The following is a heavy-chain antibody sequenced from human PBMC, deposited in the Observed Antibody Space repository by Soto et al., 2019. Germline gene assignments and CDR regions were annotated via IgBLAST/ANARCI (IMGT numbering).Heavy chain of an antibody. CDR2: IYSGGTT. CDR3: AREAVTSFDY. CDR1: GFTVSSNS. Sequence: GGSLRLSCEVSGFTVSSNSMTWVRQAPGKGLEWVSVIYSGGTTFYADAVKGRFSISRDSSRNTLYLQMNSLRAEDTAVYYCAREAVTSFDYWGQGTLVTVSS. V-gene: IGHV3-66*01. J-gene: IGHJ4*02. D-gene: IGHD6-25*01.